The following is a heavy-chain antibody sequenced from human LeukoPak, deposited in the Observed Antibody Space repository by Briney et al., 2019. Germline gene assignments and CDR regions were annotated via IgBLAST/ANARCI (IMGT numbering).Heavy chain of an antibody. J-gene: IGHJ4*02. CDR3: ASSDEQLGGPDY. CDR2: ISYDGSNK. D-gene: IGHD6-6*01. CDR1: GFTFSSYA. Sequence: GGSLRLSCAASGFTFSSYAMHWFRQAPGKGLEWVAVISYDGSNKYYADSVKGRFTISRDNSKNTLYLQMNSLRAEGTAVYYCASSDEQLGGPDYWGQGTLVTVSS. V-gene: IGHV3-30-3*01.